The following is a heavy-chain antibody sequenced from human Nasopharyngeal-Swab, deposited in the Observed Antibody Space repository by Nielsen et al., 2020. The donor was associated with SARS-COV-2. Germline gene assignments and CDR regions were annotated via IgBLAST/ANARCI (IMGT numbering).Heavy chain of an antibody. CDR2: ITPEGAPH. J-gene: IGHJ5*02. D-gene: IGHD6-19*01. V-gene: IGHV3-30*19. CDR1: GFTFRNFG. Sequence: GGSLRLSCAASGFTFRNFGMHWVRQAPGKGLEWVAVITPEGAPHAYADSVKDRFTISRDNSKNILYLQMNSLRPDDMGVYYCAREGGSSGRAGWIDPWGQGTLITVSS. CDR3: AREGGSSGRAGWIDP.